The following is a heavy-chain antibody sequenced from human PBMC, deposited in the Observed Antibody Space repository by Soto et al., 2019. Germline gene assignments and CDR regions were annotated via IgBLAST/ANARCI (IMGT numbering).Heavy chain of an antibody. Sequence: SVKVSCKASGGTFSRYAISWVRRAPGQGLEWIGGFIPIYGTRNYAQKFQGRVTITADESTSTAYMELSSLRSEDTAVYYCARAERPYGDYDNYYYAMDVWDQGTSVAVSS. J-gene: IGHJ6*02. CDR1: GGTFSRYA. D-gene: IGHD4-17*01. CDR2: FIPIYGTR. CDR3: ARAERPYGDYDNYYYAMDV. V-gene: IGHV1-69*13.